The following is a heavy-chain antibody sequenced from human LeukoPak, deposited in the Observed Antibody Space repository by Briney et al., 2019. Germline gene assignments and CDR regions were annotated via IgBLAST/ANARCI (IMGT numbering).Heavy chain of an antibody. CDR2: LRAGGPYGTEK. V-gene: IGHV3-30*02. D-gene: IGHD3-3*01. Sequence: GGSLRLSCATSGFNFNTFIMHWVRQGPGKGLEWVTFLRAGGPYGTEKFYADSVKGRFTISRDNAKNSLSLQMNSLRAEDTAVYYCAREDYDFWSGYRIKSLAYWGQGTLVTVSS. CDR3: AREDYDFWSGYRIKSLAY. J-gene: IGHJ4*02. CDR1: GFNFNTFI.